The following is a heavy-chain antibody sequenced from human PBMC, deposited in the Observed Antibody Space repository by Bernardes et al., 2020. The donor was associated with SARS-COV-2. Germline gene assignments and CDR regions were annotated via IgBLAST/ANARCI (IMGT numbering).Heavy chain of an antibody. CDR1: GFTSSSFV. Sequence: GGSLRLSCSASGFTSSSFVMHWVRQSPGKGLEYVSAISAAGGSTYYADSVKDRFTISRDNSKNTLYLQMRGLRDDDTAVFYCVKVLLWIGESWGKGTLVTDSS. D-gene: IGHD3-10*01. CDR2: ISAAGGST. J-gene: IGHJ5*02. V-gene: IGHV3-64D*06. CDR3: VKVLLWIGES.